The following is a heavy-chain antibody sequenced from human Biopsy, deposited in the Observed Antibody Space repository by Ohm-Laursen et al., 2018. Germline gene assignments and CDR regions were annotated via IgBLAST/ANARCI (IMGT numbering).Heavy chain of an antibody. V-gene: IGHV4-59*01. CDR3: ARDRGYYSDRTVPGYFDL. D-gene: IGHD3-22*01. CDR1: GDSISSYY. J-gene: IGHJ2*01. CDR2: FYYTGST. Sequence: SETLSLTCTVSGDSISSYYWSWIRQPPGKGLQWIGYFYYTGSTDYNPSLQSRVTISVDTSKNHFPLRLRSVTPADTAIYCARDRGYYSDRTVPGYFDLWGRGTLVTVSS.